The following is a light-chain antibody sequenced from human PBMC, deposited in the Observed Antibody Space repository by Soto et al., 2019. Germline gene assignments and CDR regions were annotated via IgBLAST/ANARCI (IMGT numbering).Light chain of an antibody. J-gene: IGKJ2*01. CDR3: QKYKSAPYT. V-gene: IGKV1-27*01. Sequence: DIQRSQSPSSLSASVGDRVTITCRASQDLSNFLAWYQQKPGRAPDLLVYEASTLQSGVPPRFIGGGSGTHFTLTISSLQPEDAATYYCQKYKSAPYTFGQGTKLEIK. CDR1: QDLSNF. CDR2: EAS.